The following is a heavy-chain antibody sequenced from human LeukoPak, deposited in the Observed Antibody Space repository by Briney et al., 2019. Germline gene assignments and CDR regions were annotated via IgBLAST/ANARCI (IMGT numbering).Heavy chain of an antibody. Sequence: SETLSLTXTVFGGSISSSSYYWGWIRQPPGKGLEWIGSIYYSGSTYYNPSLKSRVTISVDTSKNQFSLKLSSVTAADTAVYYCARIKVVTMIVVVITYFDYWGQGTLVTVSS. J-gene: IGHJ4*02. V-gene: IGHV4-39*01. CDR2: IYYSGST. CDR3: ARIKVVTMIVVVITYFDY. D-gene: IGHD3-22*01. CDR1: GGSISSSSYY.